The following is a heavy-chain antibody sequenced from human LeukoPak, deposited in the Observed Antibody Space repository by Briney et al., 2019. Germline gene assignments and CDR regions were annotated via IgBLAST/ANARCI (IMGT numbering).Heavy chain of an antibody. CDR3: AKDYMWTPKSVDY. CDR1: GFTFSSYA. V-gene: IGHV3-23*01. D-gene: IGHD2-21*01. CDR2: ISGSGGST. Sequence: TGGSLRLSCAASGFTFSSYAMSWVRQAPGRGLEWVSAISGSGGSTYYADSVKGRFTISRDNSKNTLYLQMNSLRAEDTAVYYCAKDYMWTPKSVDYWGQGTLVTVSS. J-gene: IGHJ4*02.